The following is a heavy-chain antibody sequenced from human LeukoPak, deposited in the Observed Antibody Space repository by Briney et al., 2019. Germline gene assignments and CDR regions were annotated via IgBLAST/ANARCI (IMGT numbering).Heavy chain of an antibody. Sequence: ASVKVSCKASGYTFTGYYMHWVRQAPGQGLEWMGWINPNSGGTNYAQKFQGRVTITADKSTSTAYMELSSLRSEDTAVYYCARGTGSGYWGQGTLVTVSS. CDR3: ARGTGSGY. J-gene: IGHJ4*02. D-gene: IGHD1/OR15-1a*01. CDR1: GYTFTGYY. CDR2: INPNSGGT. V-gene: IGHV1-2*02.